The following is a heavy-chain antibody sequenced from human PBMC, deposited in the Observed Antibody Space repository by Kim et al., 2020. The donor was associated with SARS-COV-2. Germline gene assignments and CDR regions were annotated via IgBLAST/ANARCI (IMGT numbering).Heavy chain of an antibody. CDR3: AKPLNPILSGWLLLDAFDI. D-gene: IGHD3-22*01. J-gene: IGHJ3*02. Sequence: GGSLRLSCAASGFTFSSYAMSWVRQAPGKGLEWVSAISGSGGSTYYADSVKGRFTISRDNSKNTLYLQMNSLRAEDTAVYYCAKPLNPILSGWLLLDAFDIWGQGTMVTVSS. CDR2: ISGSGGST. V-gene: IGHV3-23*01. CDR1: GFTFSSYA.